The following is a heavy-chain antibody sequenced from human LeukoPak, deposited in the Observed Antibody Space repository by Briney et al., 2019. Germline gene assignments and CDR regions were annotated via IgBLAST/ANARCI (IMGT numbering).Heavy chain of an antibody. CDR3: ARGQVGDGDYTYYGMDV. Sequence: PGGSLRLSCAASGFTFSSYAMHWVRQAPGKGLEWVALISYGGSNEYYADSVKGRFTISRDNSKNTLYLQMDSLRAEDTAVYYCARGQVGDGDYTYYGMDVWGQGTTVSVSS. D-gene: IGHD3-10*01. CDR2: ISYGGSNE. CDR1: GFTFSSYA. J-gene: IGHJ6*02. V-gene: IGHV3-30-3*01.